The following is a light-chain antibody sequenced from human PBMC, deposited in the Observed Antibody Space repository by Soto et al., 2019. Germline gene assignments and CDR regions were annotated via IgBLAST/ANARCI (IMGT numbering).Light chain of an antibody. V-gene: IGLV2-14*03. J-gene: IGLJ1*01. Sequence: QSVLTQPASVSGSLGQSITISCTGSSSDIGGHEYVSWYQQHPGAAPKLLIFEVSRRPSGVPDRFSGSKSGTSASLAITGLQAEDEADYFCQSYDSSLSTYVFGTGTKVTVL. CDR1: SSDIGGHEY. CDR2: EVS. CDR3: QSYDSSLSTYV.